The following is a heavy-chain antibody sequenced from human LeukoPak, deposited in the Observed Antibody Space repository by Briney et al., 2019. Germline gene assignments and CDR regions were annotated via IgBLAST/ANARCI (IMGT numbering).Heavy chain of an antibody. CDR1: GFDFSTYA. CDR3: SRDRLGGLDL. Sequence: KPGGSLRLSCAASGFDFSTYAINWVRQAPGKGLEWVSSISTMSNYIFYGDSVKGRFTISRDNAKNSLYLQMNSLRPEDTAVYYCSRDRLGGLDLWGQGTLVTVSS. V-gene: IGHV3-21*01. J-gene: IGHJ5*02. D-gene: IGHD5-12*01. CDR2: ISTMSNYI.